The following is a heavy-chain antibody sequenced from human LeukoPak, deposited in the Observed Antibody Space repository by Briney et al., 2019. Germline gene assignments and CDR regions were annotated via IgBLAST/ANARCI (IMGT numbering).Heavy chain of an antibody. CDR3: ARDNRYGSGSPLDY. J-gene: IGHJ4*02. CDR1: GFTFSSYW. V-gene: IGHV3-74*01. D-gene: IGHD3-10*01. Sequence: PGGSLRLSCAASGFTFSSYWMHWVRQAPGKGLVWVSRIIRDGSSTTYADSVKGRFTISRDNAKNSLYLQMNSLRAEDTAVYYCARDNRYGSGSPLDYWGQGTLVTVSS. CDR2: IIRDGSST.